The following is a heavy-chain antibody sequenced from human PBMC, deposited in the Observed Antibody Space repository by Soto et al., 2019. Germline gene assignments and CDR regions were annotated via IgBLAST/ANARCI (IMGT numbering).Heavy chain of an antibody. D-gene: IGHD6-6*01. CDR2: ILYDGSNK. V-gene: IGHV3-33*01. CDR1: GFTFSDYD. Sequence: GGPLRLSCAASGFTFSDYDIHWVRQAPGKGLEWVAVILYDGSNKYYADSVKGRLTISRDNSKNTLYLQMSSLRAEDTAVYYCARDSYIAARDAFDIWGQGTMVTVSS. J-gene: IGHJ3*02. CDR3: ARDSYIAARDAFDI.